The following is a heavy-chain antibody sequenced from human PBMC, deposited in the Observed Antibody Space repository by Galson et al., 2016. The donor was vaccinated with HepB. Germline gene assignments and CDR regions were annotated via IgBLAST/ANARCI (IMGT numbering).Heavy chain of an antibody. CDR1: GYSFTSYW. CDR3: VTRCYYDSRGSFDY. J-gene: IGHJ4*02. D-gene: IGHD3-22*01. V-gene: IGHV5-10-1*01. CDR2: IDPSDSET. Sequence: QSGADVKKPGESLKISCKASGYSFTSYWISWVRQMSGKGLEWMGRIDPSDSETNYSPSFQGDVTISVDKSTSTTYLEWRSLKASDTAMYYCVTRCYYDSRGSFDYWGQGTLVTVSS.